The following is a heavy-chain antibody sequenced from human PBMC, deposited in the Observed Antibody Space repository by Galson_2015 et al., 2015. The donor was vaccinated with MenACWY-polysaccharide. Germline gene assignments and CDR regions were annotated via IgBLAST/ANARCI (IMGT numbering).Heavy chain of an antibody. D-gene: IGHD5-18*01. CDR2: LSDSGTTT. CDR3: ARSPGGYSSGGQIDS. J-gene: IGHJ4*02. CDR1: GFTFVDYA. V-gene: IGHV3-23*01. Sequence: SLRLSCAASGFTFVDYAMTWVRQAPGGGLEWVSALSDSGTTTYYSDSVKGRFTISRDNSKNTLYLQMNSLRPEDTAVYYCARSPGGYSSGGQIDSWGQGSLVTVSS.